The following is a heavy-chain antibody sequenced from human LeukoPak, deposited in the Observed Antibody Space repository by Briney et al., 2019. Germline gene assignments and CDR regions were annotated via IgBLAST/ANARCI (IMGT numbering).Heavy chain of an antibody. Sequence: GGSLRLSCAASGFTFDDYGMSWVRQAPGKGLEWVSGINWNGGSTGYADSVKGRFTISRDNAKNSLYLQMSSLRAEDTALYYCARDSGSSWDIGFDYWGQGTLVTVSS. D-gene: IGHD6-13*01. J-gene: IGHJ4*02. CDR1: GFTFDDYG. CDR3: ARDSGSSWDIGFDY. V-gene: IGHV3-20*04. CDR2: INWNGGST.